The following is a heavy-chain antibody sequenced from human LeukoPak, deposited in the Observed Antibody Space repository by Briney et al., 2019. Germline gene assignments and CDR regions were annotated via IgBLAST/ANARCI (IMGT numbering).Heavy chain of an antibody. CDR2: IYYSGST. CDR3: ARQQGIAAAGTVYSGYFDY. V-gene: IGHV4-31*03. D-gene: IGHD6-13*01. Sequence: SQTLSLTCTVSGGSISSGGYYWSWIRQHPGKGLEWIGYIYYSGSTYYNPSLKSRVTISVDTSKNQFSPKLSSVTAADTAVYYCARQQGIAAAGTVYSGYFDYWGQGTLVTVSS. CDR1: GGSISSGGYY. J-gene: IGHJ4*02.